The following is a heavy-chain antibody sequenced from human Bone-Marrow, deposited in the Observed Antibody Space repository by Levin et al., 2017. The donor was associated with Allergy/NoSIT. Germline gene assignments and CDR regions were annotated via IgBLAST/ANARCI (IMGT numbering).Heavy chain of an antibody. CDR3: ARTRATGRIAVASYHYARVDV. CDR1: GFSLTTGGMC. J-gene: IGHJ6*02. Sequence: SGPTLVKPTQTLTLTCTLSGFSLTTGGMCVSWIRQPPGKALEWLALIEWDDDRYYNTSLKTRLTISKDTSKNLVLLTMTNMDPVDTATYYCARTRATGRIAVASYHYARVDVWGQGTTVTVSS. CDR2: IEWDDDR. D-gene: IGHD6-19*01. V-gene: IGHV2-70*01.